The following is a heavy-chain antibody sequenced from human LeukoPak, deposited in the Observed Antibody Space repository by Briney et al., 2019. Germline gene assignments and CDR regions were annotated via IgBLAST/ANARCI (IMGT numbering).Heavy chain of an antibody. V-gene: IGHV4-4*07. J-gene: IGHJ4*02. CDR1: GGSISSYY. Sequence: SETLSLTCTVSGGSISSYYWSWIRQPAGKGLEWIGRIYTSGSTNYNPSLKSRATMSVDTSKNQFSLKLSSVTAADTAVYYCARVADSSGYYEYYFDYWGQGTLVTVSS. D-gene: IGHD3-22*01. CDR3: ARVADSSGYYEYYFDY. CDR2: IYTSGST.